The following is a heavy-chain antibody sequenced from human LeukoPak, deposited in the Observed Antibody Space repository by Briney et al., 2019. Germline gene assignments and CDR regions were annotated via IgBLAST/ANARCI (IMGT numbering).Heavy chain of an antibody. CDR2: INPSGGST. CDR3: ARAPRSGSGYDFSSWFDP. J-gene: IGHJ5*02. Sequence: ASVKVSCKASGYTFTSYYMHWVRQAPGQGLEWMGIINPSGGSTSYEQKFQGRVTMTRDMSTSTVYMELSSLRSEDTAVYYCARAPRSGSGYDFSSWFDPWGQGTLVTVSS. V-gene: IGHV1-46*01. CDR1: GYTFTSYY. D-gene: IGHD5-12*01.